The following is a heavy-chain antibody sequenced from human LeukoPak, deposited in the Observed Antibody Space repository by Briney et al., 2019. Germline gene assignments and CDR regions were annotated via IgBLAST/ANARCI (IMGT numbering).Heavy chain of an antibody. V-gene: IGHV4-59*01. Sequence: ETLSLTCTVSGGSINNYYWTWIRQPPGKGLEYIGYILYSGSTNYNPSLKSRVTISVDRSKNQFSLKLSSVTAADTAVYYCARESSTSCYDYWGQGTLVTVSS. CDR3: ARESSTSCYDY. CDR2: ILYSGST. D-gene: IGHD2-2*01. CDR1: GGSINNYY. J-gene: IGHJ4*02.